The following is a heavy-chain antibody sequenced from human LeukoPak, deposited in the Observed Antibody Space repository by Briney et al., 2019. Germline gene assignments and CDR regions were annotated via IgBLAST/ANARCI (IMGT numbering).Heavy chain of an antibody. CDR3: AKGHRLCTSGNCNSQVDY. CDR1: GFTFSSYG. V-gene: IGHV3-33*06. D-gene: IGHD2-15*01. CDR2: IWSDGSNK. Sequence: GGSLRLSCAASGFTFSSYGMHWVRQAPGKGLEWVAVIWSDGSNKYYADSVKGRFTISRDNSKNTLYLQMYSLRVEDTATYYCAKGHRLCTSGNCNSQVDYWGHGTLVTVSP. J-gene: IGHJ4*01.